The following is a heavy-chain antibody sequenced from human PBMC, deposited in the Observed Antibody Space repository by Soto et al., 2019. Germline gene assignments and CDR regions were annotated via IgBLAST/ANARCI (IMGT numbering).Heavy chain of an antibody. J-gene: IGHJ4*02. CDR1: GCSINNHY. D-gene: IGHD7-27*01. V-gene: IGHV4-59*11. Sequence: SETLALTCTVSGCSINNHYWSWIRQPPGKGLEWIGYIDYTGATNYSPSLASRVTISVDTSKNQFSLKLTSLTAADTAIYYCARANWYFDYWGKGTLVTVSS. CDR2: IDYTGAT. CDR3: ARANWYFDY.